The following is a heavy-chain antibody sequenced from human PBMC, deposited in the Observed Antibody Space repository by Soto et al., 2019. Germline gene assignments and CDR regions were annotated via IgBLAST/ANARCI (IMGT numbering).Heavy chain of an antibody. V-gene: IGHV4-59*08. J-gene: IGHJ6*03. CDR3: ARRTSYYYYYMDV. CDR2: IDYSGST. CDR1: GGSISSYY. Sequence: SETLSLTCTVSGGSISSYYWSWIRQPPGKGLEWIGYIDYSGSTNYNPSLKSRVTISVDTSKNQFSLKLSSVTAADTAVYYCARRTSYYYYYMDVWGKGTTVTVSS.